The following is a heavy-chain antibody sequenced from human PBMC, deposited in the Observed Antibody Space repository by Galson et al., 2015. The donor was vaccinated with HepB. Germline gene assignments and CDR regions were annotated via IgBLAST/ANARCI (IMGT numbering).Heavy chain of an antibody. Sequence: SLRLSCAASGFTFSDYWMHWVRQVPGKGLEWVPSISDTSNYIYHADSVKGRFTVSRDNAKNSLYLQMNSLRAEDTAMYYCVRNLFSGDDYSVDYWGQGTLVTVSS. CDR3: VRNLFSGDDYSVDY. CDR2: ISDTSNYI. CDR1: GFTFSDYW. D-gene: IGHD2-21*02. J-gene: IGHJ4*02. V-gene: IGHV3-21*04.